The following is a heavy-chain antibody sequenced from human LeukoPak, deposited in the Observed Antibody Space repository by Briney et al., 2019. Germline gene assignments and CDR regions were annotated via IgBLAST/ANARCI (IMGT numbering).Heavy chain of an antibody. CDR1: GFAFNFYA. D-gene: IGHD2-15*01. Sequence: PGGSLRLSCAASGFAFNFYAMSWVRQAPGKGLQWVSTINANGINTYYADSVRGRFTISRDNSKDTLYLQMNSLSAEDTAVYYCVRDLSGGSCYWGQGTLVTVSS. V-gene: IGHV3-23*01. J-gene: IGHJ4*02. CDR2: INANGINT. CDR3: VRDLSGGSCY.